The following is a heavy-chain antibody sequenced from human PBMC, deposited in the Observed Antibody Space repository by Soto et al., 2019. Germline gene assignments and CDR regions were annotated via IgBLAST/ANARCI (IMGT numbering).Heavy chain of an antibody. CDR1: GFTFNTYS. J-gene: IGHJ4*02. CDR2: IHVNSDNT. V-gene: IGHV3-49*04. Sequence: PGGSLILSCAASGFTFNTYSMNWVRQAPGKGLEWVSSIHVNSDNTHYAASVKGRFTISRDDSKSIAYLQMNSMRTEDTALYYCTRAASLDLDFWGQGTLVTVSS. CDR3: TRAASLDLDF. D-gene: IGHD3-16*01.